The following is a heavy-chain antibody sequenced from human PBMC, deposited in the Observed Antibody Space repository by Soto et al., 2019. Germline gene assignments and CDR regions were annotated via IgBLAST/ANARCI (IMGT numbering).Heavy chain of an antibody. CDR1: GGSFSGYY. J-gene: IGHJ4*02. Sequence: PSETLSLTCAVYGGSFSGYYWSWIRQPPGKGLEWIGEINRSGSTNYNPSLKSRVTISVDTSKNQFSLKLSSVTAADTAVYYCARATRYCSGGSCYVDYWGQGTLVTVSS. V-gene: IGHV4-34*01. D-gene: IGHD2-15*01. CDR2: INRSGST. CDR3: ARATRYCSGGSCYVDY.